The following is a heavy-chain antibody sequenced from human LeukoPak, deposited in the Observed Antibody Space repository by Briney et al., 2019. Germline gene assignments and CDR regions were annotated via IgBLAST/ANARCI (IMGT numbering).Heavy chain of an antibody. J-gene: IGHJ6*02. CDR2: IYYSGSST. D-gene: IGHD3-10*01. V-gene: IGHV4-59*01. CDR1: GGSMSGFF. Sequence: ASETLSLTCTVSGGSMSGFFWTWIRQPPGRELEWIGSIYYSGSSTKYNPSLKSRVTISVDTSKSQFSLTLNSATAADTAVYYCARSSRHSYGSGSNLTPWPAGMDVWGQGTTVTVSS. CDR3: ARSSRHSYGSGSNLTPWPAGMDV.